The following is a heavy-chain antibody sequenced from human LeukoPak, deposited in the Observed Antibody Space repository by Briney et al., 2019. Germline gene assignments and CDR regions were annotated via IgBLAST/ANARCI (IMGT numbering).Heavy chain of an antibody. CDR3: ARFMTTVSYGLDY. D-gene: IGHD4-17*01. J-gene: IGHJ4*02. Sequence: SETLSLTCAVPGGSISSYYWSWLRQPPGKGLQWIGYIYYSGSTNYNPSLKSRVTISVDTSKNQFSLKLSSVTAADTAVYYCARFMTTVSYGLDYWGQGTLVTVSS. V-gene: IGHV4-59*01. CDR2: IYYSGST. CDR1: GGSISSYY.